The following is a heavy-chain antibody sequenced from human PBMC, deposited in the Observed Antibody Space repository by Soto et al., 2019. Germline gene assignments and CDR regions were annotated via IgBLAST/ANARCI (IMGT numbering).Heavy chain of an antibody. CDR2: ISAYNGNT. V-gene: IGHV1-18*01. J-gene: IGHJ4*02. CDR3: ARSRFLEWLPIDFDY. CDR1: GYTFTSYG. Sequence: GASVKASCKSSGYTFTSYGISWVRQAPGQGLEWMGWISAYNGNTNYAQKLQGRVTMTTDTSTSTAYMELRSLRSDDTALYYCARSRFLEWLPIDFDYWGQGTLVTVSS. D-gene: IGHD3-3*01.